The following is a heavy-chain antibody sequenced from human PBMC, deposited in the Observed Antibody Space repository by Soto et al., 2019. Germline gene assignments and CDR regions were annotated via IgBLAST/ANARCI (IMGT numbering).Heavy chain of an antibody. CDR2: IDWNNIK. CDR1: GFSLSTSAFC. V-gene: IGHV2-70*01. J-gene: IGHJ4*02. CDR3: ARGGTFHWNHIDY. D-gene: IGHD1-1*01. Sequence: SGPTLVNPTETLTLTCTFSGFSLSTSAFCVTWIRQPPGKALEWLALIDWNNIKYYKTSLKTRLTLSKGTSRNQVVLTMTNVDPVDTGTYYCARGGTFHWNHIDYWGQGTLVTVSS.